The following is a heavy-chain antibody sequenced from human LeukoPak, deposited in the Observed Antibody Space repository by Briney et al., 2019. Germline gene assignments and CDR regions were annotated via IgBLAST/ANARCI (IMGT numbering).Heavy chain of an antibody. CDR3: AKDLPPSDIVVVPAATSGFDY. CDR2: ISYDGSNK. D-gene: IGHD2-2*01. CDR1: GFTFSSYG. V-gene: IGHV3-30*18. Sequence: GGSLRLSCAASGFTFSSYGMHWVRQAPSKGLEWVAVISYDGSNKYYADSVKGRFTISRDNSKNTLYLQMNSLRAEDTAVYYCAKDLPPSDIVVVPAATSGFDYWGQGTLVTVSS. J-gene: IGHJ4*02.